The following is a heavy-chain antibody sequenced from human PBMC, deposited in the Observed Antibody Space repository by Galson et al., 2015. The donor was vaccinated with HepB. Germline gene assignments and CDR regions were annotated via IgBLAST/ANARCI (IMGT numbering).Heavy chain of an antibody. CDR1: GFSFVDYG. Sequence: SLRLSCAASGFSFVDYGMSWVRQGPGKGLEWVSNTNWNGGRTSYADSVKGRFTISRDNAENSLYLQMNSLRGEDTALYYCAREAGSCTSSSCSRYNYYYYMDVWGKGNTLTVS. V-gene: IGHV3-20*04. CDR2: TNWNGGRT. CDR3: AREAGSCTSSSCSRYNYYYYMDV. J-gene: IGHJ6*03. D-gene: IGHD2-2*01.